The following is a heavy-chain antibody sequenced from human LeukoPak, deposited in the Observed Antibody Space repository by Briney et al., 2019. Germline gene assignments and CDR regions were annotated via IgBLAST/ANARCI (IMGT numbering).Heavy chain of an antibody. CDR1: GVSISSSNSY. J-gene: IGHJ4*02. V-gene: IGHV4-39*01. Sequence: SETLSLTCTVSGVSISSSNSYWGWIRQPPGKGLEWIGSIYYSGNTYYNASLKSQVSISIDTSKNQFSLRLTSVTAADAAVYYCARGSFYYYDSKRGVFDYWGQGTLVTVSS. CDR2: IYYSGNT. D-gene: IGHD3-22*01. CDR3: ARGSFYYYDSKRGVFDY.